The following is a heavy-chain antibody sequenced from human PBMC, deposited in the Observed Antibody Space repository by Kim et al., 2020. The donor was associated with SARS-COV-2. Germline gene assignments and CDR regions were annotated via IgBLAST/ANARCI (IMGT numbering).Heavy chain of an antibody. J-gene: IGHJ4*02. V-gene: IGHV4-31*03. CDR1: GGSISSGGYY. Sequence: SETLSLTCTVSGGSISSGGYYWSWIRQHPGKGLEWIGYIYYSGSTYYNPSLKSRVTISVDTSKNQFSLKLSSVTAADTAVYYCARGDSSSWYFFDYWGQGTLVTVSS. CDR2: IYYSGST. D-gene: IGHD6-13*01. CDR3: ARGDSSSWYFFDY.